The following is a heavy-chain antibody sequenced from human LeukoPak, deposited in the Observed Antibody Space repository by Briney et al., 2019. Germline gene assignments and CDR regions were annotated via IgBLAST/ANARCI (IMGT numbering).Heavy chain of an antibody. D-gene: IGHD6-13*01. J-gene: IGHJ5*02. V-gene: IGHV4-34*01. CDR3: ARVRKQQLVRGWFDP. Sequence: SETLSLTCTVSGGSISGYYWSWIRQPPGKGLEWIGEINHSGSTNYNPSLKSRVTISVDTSKNQFSLKLSSVTAADTAVYYCARVRKQQLVRGWFDPWGQGTLVTVSS. CDR1: GGSISGYY. CDR2: INHSGST.